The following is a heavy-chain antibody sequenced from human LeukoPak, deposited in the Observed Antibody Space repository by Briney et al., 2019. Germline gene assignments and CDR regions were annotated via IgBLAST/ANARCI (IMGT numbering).Heavy chain of an antibody. CDR2: IIPIFGTA. CDR1: GGTFSSYA. Sequence: SVKVSCKASGGTFSSYAISWVRQAPGQGLEWMGGIIPIFGTANYAQKFQGRVTITADESTSTAYMELSSLRSEDTAVYYCAREKYYGSGSYVWGQGTLVTVSS. V-gene: IGHV1-69*13. D-gene: IGHD3-10*01. CDR3: AREKYYGSGSYV. J-gene: IGHJ4*02.